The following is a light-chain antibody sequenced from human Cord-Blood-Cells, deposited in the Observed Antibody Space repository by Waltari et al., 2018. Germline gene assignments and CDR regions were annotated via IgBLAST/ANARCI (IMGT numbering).Light chain of an antibody. CDR2: GAS. Sequence: EIVMTQSPATLSVSPGERATLSCRASQSVSSNLAWYQQKPGQAPRLLIYGASTRDTGIPARFSGSGSVTEFTLTISSLQSEDFAVYYCQQYKNWPWTFGQGTKVEIK. CDR3: QQYKNWPWT. V-gene: IGKV3-15*01. CDR1: QSVSSN. J-gene: IGKJ1*01.